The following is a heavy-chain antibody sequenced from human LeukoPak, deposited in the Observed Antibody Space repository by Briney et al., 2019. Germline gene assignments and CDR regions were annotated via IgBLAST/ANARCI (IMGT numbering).Heavy chain of an antibody. D-gene: IGHD2-2*02. Sequence: PSENVSCNAAGYGWTSSGFDWMWMPQAPGKERKGWVRAYNSKSNNDNPSLKRRVTISVDTSKNQFYLKLSSVTAADTAVYYCATGRNGVVPAPILGVGPWAYYYSMDVWGKGTPVTVSS. CDR2: AYNSKSN. CDR3: ATGRNGVVPAPILGVGPWAYYYSMDV. J-gene: IGHJ6*03. CDR1: GWTSSGFD. V-gene: IGHV4-34*01.